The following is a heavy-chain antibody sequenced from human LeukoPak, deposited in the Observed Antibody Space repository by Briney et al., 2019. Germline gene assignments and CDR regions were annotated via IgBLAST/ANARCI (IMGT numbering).Heavy chain of an antibody. Sequence: ASVKVSCKASGGTFSSYAISWVRQAPGQGLEWMGGIIPIFGTANYAQKFQGRVTITADESTSTAYMELSSLRSEDAAVYYCARNPLDKNWFDPWGQGTLVTVSS. CDR3: ARNPLDKNWFDP. CDR2: IIPIFGTA. D-gene: IGHD3-22*01. J-gene: IGHJ5*02. CDR1: GGTFSSYA. V-gene: IGHV1-69*13.